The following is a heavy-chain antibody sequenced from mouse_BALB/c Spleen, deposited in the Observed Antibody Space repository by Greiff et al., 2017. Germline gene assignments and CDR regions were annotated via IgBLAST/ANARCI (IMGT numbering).Heavy chain of an antibody. Sequence: QVQLQQSGPELVRPGVSVKISCKGSGYTFTDYAMYWVKQSHAKSLEWIGVISTYYGNTNYNQKCKGKATMTVDNSSSTAYMELARLTSEDSAIYYCARLGDGYPYAMEYGGQGTSVTVSP. V-gene: IGHV1-67*01. D-gene: IGHD2-3*01. CDR1: GYTFTDYA. CDR2: ISTYYGNT. CDR3: ARLGDGYPYAMEY. J-gene: IGHJ4*01.